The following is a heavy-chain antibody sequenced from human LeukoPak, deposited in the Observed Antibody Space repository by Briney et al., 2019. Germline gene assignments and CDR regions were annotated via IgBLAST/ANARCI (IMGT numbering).Heavy chain of an antibody. V-gene: IGHV3-30-3*01. D-gene: IGHD6-19*01. J-gene: IGHJ3*02. CDR3: ARAMIAVAGIPLGAFDI. Sequence: GGSLRLSCAASGFTFSSYAMHWVRQAPGKGLEWAAVISYDGSSKYYADSVKGRFTISRDNAKNSLYLQMNSLRAEDTAVYYCARAMIAVAGIPLGAFDIWGQGTMVTVSS. CDR1: GFTFSSYA. CDR2: ISYDGSSK.